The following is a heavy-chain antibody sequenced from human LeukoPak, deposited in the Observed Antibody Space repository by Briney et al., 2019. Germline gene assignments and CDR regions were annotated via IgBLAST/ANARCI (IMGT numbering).Heavy chain of an antibody. CDR1: GGSFSGYF. D-gene: IGHD2-2*01. CDR2: IDRRGSA. J-gene: IGHJ4*02. V-gene: IGHV4-34*01. Sequence: SETLSLTCAVYGGSFSGYFWSWIRQPPGTGLEWIGEIDRRGSATYNPSLKSRVTTSVDTSKNQFSLKLNSVTAADTAVYYCARPLDCSSTTCSGSFLYWGQGTLVTVSS. CDR3: ARPLDCSSTTCSGSFLY.